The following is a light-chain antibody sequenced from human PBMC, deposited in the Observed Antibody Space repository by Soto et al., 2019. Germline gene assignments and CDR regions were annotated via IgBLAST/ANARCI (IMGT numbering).Light chain of an antibody. J-gene: IGKJ5*01. CDR1: QGISSY. CDR3: QQRNSYPIT. CDR2: TAS. Sequence: DIQLTQSPSFLSASVGDRVTITCRASQGISSYLAWYQQKPGKAPNLLIHTASTLQSGVPSRFSGSGSGTEFTLTISSLQPEDFATYYCQQRNSYPITFGQGTRL. V-gene: IGKV1-9*01.